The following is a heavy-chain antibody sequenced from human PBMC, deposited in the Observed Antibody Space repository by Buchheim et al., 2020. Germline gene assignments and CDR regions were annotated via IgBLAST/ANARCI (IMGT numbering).Heavy chain of an antibody. CDR2: INPGDSDT. V-gene: IGHV5-51*01. Sequence: EMQLVQSGAEVKKPGESLKISCKGSGYSFTNYWIAWVRQMPGEGLEWMGIINPGDSDTRYRPSLQGHVTISADKSISTAYPQWSSLKASDTAIYYCARQDYGSGNNWFDPWGQGTL. J-gene: IGHJ5*02. CDR1: GYSFTNYW. CDR3: ARQDYGSGNNWFDP. D-gene: IGHD3-10*01.